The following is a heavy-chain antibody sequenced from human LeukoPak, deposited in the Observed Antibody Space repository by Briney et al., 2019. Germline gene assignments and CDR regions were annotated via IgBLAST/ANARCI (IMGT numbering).Heavy chain of an antibody. CDR2: ISSSGSTI. CDR1: GFTFSDYY. V-gene: IGHV3-11*04. Sequence: GGSLRLSCAASGFTFSDYYMSWIRQAPGKGLEWVSYISSSGSTIYYADSVKGRFTISRDNAKNSLYLQISSLRAEDTAVYYCAREVGSPAVRSAFDIWGQGTMVTVSS. CDR3: AREVGSPAVRSAFDI. D-gene: IGHD2-15*01. J-gene: IGHJ3*02.